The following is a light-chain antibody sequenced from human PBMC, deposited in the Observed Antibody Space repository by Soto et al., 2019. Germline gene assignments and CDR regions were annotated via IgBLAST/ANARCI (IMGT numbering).Light chain of an antibody. CDR1: QDISSY. J-gene: IGKJ1*01. CDR3: QQYYSNRS. V-gene: IGKV1-8*01. CDR2: AAS. Sequence: AIRMTQSPTSFSASTGDRVTITCRASQDISSYLAWYQQKPGEAPKLLIQAASALQSGVPSRFSGSGSGTELTLTISRLQSEDVATYYCQQYYSNRSFGQGTKVEV.